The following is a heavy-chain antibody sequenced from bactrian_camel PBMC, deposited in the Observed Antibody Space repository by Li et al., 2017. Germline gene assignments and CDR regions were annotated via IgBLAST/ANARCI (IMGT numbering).Heavy chain of an antibody. D-gene: IGHD2*01. CDR1: GFTVSTYW. CDR3: AAAGSSLLYFAY. J-gene: IGHJ6*01. Sequence: HVQLVESGGGLVQPGWSLRLSCAASGFTVSTYWMYWVRQTPGKGLEWVSTITDSGGTTYYADSVKGRFTISRDNAKNTLYLQMNSLRPEDMAVYYCAAAGSSLLYFAYWGQGTQVTVS. CDR2: ITDSGGTT. V-gene: IGHV3S1*01.